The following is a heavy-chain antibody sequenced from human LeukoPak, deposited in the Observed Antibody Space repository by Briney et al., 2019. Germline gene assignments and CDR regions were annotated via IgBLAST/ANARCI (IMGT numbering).Heavy chain of an antibody. CDR3: ARAGSTWSSSSSFDY. CDR2: ISAYNGNT. CDR1: GYTFTSYG. V-gene: IGHV1-18*01. Sequence: ASVKVSCKASGYTFTSYGISWVRQAPGQGLEWMGWISAYNGNTNYAQKLQGRVTMTTDISTSTAYMELRSLRSDDTAMYYCARAGSTWSSSSSFDYWGQGTLVTVSS. D-gene: IGHD6-6*01. J-gene: IGHJ4*02.